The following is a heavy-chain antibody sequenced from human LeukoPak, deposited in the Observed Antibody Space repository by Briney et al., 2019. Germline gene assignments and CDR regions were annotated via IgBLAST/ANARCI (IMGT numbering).Heavy chain of an antibody. CDR3: AKDYTAVAGNVDY. Sequence: GGSLRLSCAASGFTFSSYAMGWVRQAPGRGREGVSAISGSGGSTYYADSVKGRFTISRDNSKNTLYLQMNSLRAEDTAVYYCAKDYTAVAGNVDYWGQGTLVTVSS. V-gene: IGHV3-23*01. D-gene: IGHD6-19*01. J-gene: IGHJ4*02. CDR1: GFTFSSYA. CDR2: ISGSGGST.